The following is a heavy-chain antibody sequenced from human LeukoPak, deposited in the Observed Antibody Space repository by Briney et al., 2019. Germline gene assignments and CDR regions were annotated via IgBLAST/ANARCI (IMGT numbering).Heavy chain of an antibody. CDR1: GFTFDDYG. V-gene: IGHV3-20*01. J-gene: IGHJ4*02. Sequence: PGGSLRLSCAASGFTFDDYGMSWVRQAPGKGLEWVSGLNRNGDITGYADSVKGRFIISRDNAKNSLYLQMNSLRAEDTALYHCARKGVGGELGGFDYWGQGTLVTVSS. D-gene: IGHD3-16*01. CDR2: LNRNGDIT. CDR3: ARKGVGGELGGFDY.